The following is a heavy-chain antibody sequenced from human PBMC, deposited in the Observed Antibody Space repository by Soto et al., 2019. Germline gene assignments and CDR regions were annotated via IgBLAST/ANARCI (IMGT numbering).Heavy chain of an antibody. Sequence: PXEXLEISSKCSGYXFTSDLIVWVRHMPGKGLEWIGIIYPGYSDTRYSPSFQGQVTISADKSISTAYLQWSSLKASDTAMYYCARRRAAAAGSSFDYWGQGTLGTVS. CDR3: ARRRAAAAGSSFDY. V-gene: IGHV5-51*01. J-gene: IGHJ4*02. D-gene: IGHD6-13*01. CDR1: GYXFTSDL. CDR2: IYPGYSDT.